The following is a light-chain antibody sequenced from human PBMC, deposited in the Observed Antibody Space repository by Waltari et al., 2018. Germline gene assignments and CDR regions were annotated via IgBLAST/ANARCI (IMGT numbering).Light chain of an antibody. Sequence: ITCRASQSLRNWLAWYQQKPGKAPKVLIYKASTLESGVPSRFSGIGSGTEFTLTISSLQPDDFATYYCQQYRNLWTFGQGTKVEIK. V-gene: IGKV1-5*03. CDR2: KAS. CDR1: QSLRNW. J-gene: IGKJ1*01. CDR3: QQYRNLWT.